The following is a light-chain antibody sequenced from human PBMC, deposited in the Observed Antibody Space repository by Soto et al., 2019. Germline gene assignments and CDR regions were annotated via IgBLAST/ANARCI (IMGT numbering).Light chain of an antibody. CDR2: AAS. Sequence: DIQMTQSPSSLSASVGDRVTITCRASQSISSYLNWYQQKPGKAPKLLIYAASSLQSGVPSRFSGSGSGTDFTLTISSLQPEDFATYYCRQSYSTPWTFVQGTKVEIK. J-gene: IGKJ1*01. CDR1: QSISSY. V-gene: IGKV1-39*01. CDR3: RQSYSTPWT.